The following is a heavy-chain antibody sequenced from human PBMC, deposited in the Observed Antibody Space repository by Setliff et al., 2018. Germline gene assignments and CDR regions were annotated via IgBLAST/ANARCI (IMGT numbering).Heavy chain of an antibody. J-gene: IGHJ4*02. CDR1: GYSISSGYY. CDR3: AGGRRYDYGWDFDY. Sequence: SETLSLTCTVSGYSISSGYYWGWIRQPPGKGLEWIGSIYHSGSTYYNPSLKSRVTISVDTSKNQFSPKLTSVTAADTAVYYCAGGRRYDYGWDFDYWGQGTLVTV. V-gene: IGHV4-38-2*02. CDR2: IYHSGST. D-gene: IGHD4-17*01.